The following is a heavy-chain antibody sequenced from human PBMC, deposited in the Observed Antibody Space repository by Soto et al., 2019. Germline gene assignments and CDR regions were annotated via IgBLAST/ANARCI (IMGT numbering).Heavy chain of an antibody. CDR3: ARVRFSKVAAREYYFDY. J-gene: IGHJ4*02. Sequence: PSETLSLTCPVSGCSVSSGSYYWSWIRQPPGKGLEWIGYIYYSGSTNYNPSLKSRVTISVDTSKNQFSLKLSSVTAADTAVYYCARVRFSKVAAREYYFDYWGQGTLVTVSS. D-gene: IGHD6-6*01. CDR1: GCSVSSGSYY. CDR2: IYYSGST. V-gene: IGHV4-61*01.